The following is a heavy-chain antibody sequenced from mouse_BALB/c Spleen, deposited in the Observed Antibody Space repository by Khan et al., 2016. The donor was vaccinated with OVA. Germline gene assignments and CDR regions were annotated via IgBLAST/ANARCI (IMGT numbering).Heavy chain of an antibody. D-gene: IGHD2-1*01. V-gene: IGHV1-5*01. CDR2: IYPGNSDT. CDR1: GYTFTNYW. J-gene: IGHJ2*01. CDR3: TRNGFGNYESWDY. Sequence: VQLQQSGTVLARPGASVKMSCKGSGYTFTNYWMHWVKQRPGQGLEWIGVIYPGNSDTNYNQKIKGKAKLTAVTSTSTAYMELNSLSNEDSAVYYVTRNGFGNYESWDYCGQGTTLTVSS.